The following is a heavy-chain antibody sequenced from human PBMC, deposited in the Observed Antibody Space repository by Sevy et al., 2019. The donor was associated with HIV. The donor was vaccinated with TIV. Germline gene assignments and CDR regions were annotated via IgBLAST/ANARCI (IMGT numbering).Heavy chain of an antibody. CDR1: GGSISSSSYY. CDR2: IYYSGST. CDR3: ARLDGGRGVINTPPG. J-gene: IGHJ4*02. Sequence: ETLSLTCTVSGGSISSSSYYWGWIRQPPGKGLEWIGSIYYSGSTYYNPSLKSRVTISVDTSKNQFSLKLSSVTAADTAVYYWARLDGGRGVINTPPGWGQGTLVTVSS. V-gene: IGHV4-39*01. D-gene: IGHD3-10*01.